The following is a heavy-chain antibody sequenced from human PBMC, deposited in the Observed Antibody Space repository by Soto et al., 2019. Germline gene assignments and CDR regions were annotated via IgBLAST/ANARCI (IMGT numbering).Heavy chain of an antibody. CDR2: IRSKPNSYAT. V-gene: IGHV3-73*02. CDR1: GFTFRGSA. CDR3: TSVPGFY. J-gene: IGHJ4*02. Sequence: EVQLVESGGGLVQPGGSLKLSCAASGFTFRGSAMHWVRQASGKGLEWLGRIRSKPNSYATEYAASVKGRFTISRDDSKNTAYLQMNSLKTEDTAVYYCTSVPGFYWGQGTLVTVSS.